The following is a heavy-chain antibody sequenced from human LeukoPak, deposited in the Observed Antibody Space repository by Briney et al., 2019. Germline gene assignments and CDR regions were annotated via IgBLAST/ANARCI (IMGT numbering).Heavy chain of an antibody. CDR2: IIPIFGTA. J-gene: IGHJ4*02. Sequence: ASVKVSCKASGGTFSRYAINWVRQAPGQGLEWMGGIIPIFGTANYAQKFQGRVTITADESTSTAYMELSSLRSEDTAVYYCARSRGSCYSCGDYWGQGTLVTASS. CDR3: ARSRGSCYSCGDY. V-gene: IGHV1-69*13. CDR1: GGTFSRYA. D-gene: IGHD2-15*01.